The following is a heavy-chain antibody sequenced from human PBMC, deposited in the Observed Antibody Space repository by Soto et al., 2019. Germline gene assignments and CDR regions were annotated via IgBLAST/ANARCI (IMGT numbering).Heavy chain of an antibody. CDR3: ATCRAAAGTPDY. CDR1: GGSISSYY. Sequence: QVQLQESGPGLVKPSETLSLTCTVSGGSISSYYWSWIRQPAGKGLEWIGRIYTSGSTNYNPSLKSRVTMSVDTSKNLYSLKLSSVTAADTAVYYCATCRAAAGTPDYWGQGTLVTVSS. J-gene: IGHJ4*02. V-gene: IGHV4-4*07. CDR2: IYTSGST. D-gene: IGHD6-13*01.